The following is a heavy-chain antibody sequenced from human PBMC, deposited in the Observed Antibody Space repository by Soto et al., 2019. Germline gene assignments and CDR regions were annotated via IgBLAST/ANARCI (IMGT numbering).Heavy chain of an antibody. CDR1: GFTFSSYA. J-gene: IGHJ4*02. CDR2: ISYDGSNK. CDR3: ARGSWYGY. D-gene: IGHD2-15*01. Sequence: QVQLVESGGGVVQPGRSLRLSCAASGFTFSSYAMHWVRQAPGKGLEWVAVISYDGSNKYYADSVKGRFTISGDNSKNTLYLQMNSLRAEDTAVYYCARGSWYGYWGQGTLVTVSS. V-gene: IGHV3-30-3*01.